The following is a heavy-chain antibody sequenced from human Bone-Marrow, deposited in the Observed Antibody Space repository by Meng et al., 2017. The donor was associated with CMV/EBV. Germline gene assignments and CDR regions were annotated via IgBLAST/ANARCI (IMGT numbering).Heavy chain of an antibody. Sequence: GGSLRLSCAAPGFTVSSNYMSWVRQAPGKGLEWVSVIYSGGSTYYADSVKGRFTISRDNSKNTLYLQMNSLRAEDTAVYYCARDRMVTDIEYYYYGMDVWGQRTTVTVSS. CDR1: GFTVSSNY. V-gene: IGHV3-53*01. CDR3: ARDRMVTDIEYYYYGMDV. J-gene: IGHJ6*02. D-gene: IGHD5-18*01. CDR2: IYSGGST.